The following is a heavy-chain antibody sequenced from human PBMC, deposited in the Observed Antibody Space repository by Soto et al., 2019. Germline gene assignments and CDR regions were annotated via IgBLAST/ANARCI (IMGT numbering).Heavy chain of an antibody. J-gene: IGHJ4*02. CDR1: GFTFSSYA. D-gene: IGHD6-13*01. V-gene: IGHV3-23*01. CDR3: AKGRWRSSWSELTDY. Sequence: EVQLLESGGGLVQPGGSLRLSCAASGFTFSSYAMSWVRQAPGKGLEWVSAISGSGGSTYYADSVKCRFTISRDNSKNTLYMQMNSLRAEYTAVYYCAKGRWRSSWSELTDYRGQGTLVTVSS. CDR2: ISGSGGST.